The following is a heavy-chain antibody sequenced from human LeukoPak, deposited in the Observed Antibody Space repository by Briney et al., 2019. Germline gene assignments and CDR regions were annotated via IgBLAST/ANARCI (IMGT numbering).Heavy chain of an antibody. CDR3: ARGASGSYHYFDY. J-gene: IGHJ4*02. D-gene: IGHD1-26*01. CDR1: GGSISSYY. CDR2: IYYSGST. Sequence: PSETLSLTCTVSGGSISSYYWSWIRQPPGKGLEWIGYIYYSGSTNYNPSLKSRVTISVDTSKNQFSLKLSSVTAADTAVYYCARGASGSYHYFDYWGQGTLVTVSS. V-gene: IGHV4-59*01.